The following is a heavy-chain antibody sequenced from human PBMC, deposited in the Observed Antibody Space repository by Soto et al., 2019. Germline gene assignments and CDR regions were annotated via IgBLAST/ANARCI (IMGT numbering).Heavy chain of an antibody. CDR2: IGLSNSDT. CDR3: VKGWAYCYNDCTRSY. V-gene: IGHV3-23*01. Sequence: EVQLLESGGGLVQPGGSLRLSCADSGFSFKTYGMTWVRQAPGKGLEGVAHIGLSNSDTYYADSVKGRFTISRDNSKNMVYLQMNSLRDADTAVYYCVKGWAYCYNDCTRSYWGRGTLVTVSS. J-gene: IGHJ4*02. D-gene: IGHD2-21*01. CDR1: GFSFKTYG.